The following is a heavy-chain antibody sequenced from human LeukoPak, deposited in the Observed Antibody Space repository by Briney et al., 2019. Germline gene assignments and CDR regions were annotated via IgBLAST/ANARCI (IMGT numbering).Heavy chain of an antibody. J-gene: IGHJ4*02. CDR2: ISYDGSNK. V-gene: IGHV3-30*18. CDR1: GFTFSSYG. Sequence: GRSLRLSCAASGFTFSSYGMHWVRQAPGKGLEWVAVISYDGSNKYYADSVKGRFTISRDNSKNTLYLQMNSLRAEDTAVYYSAKEQYGYGETGLDYWGQGTLVTVSS. CDR3: AKEQYGYGETGLDY. D-gene: IGHD4-17*01.